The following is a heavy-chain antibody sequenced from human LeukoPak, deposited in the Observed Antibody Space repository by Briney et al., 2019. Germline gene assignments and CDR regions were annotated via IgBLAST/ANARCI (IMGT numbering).Heavy chain of an antibody. V-gene: IGHV1-2*02. CDR2: INPNSGGT. CDR3: ARAGVYSSGWYSFDY. J-gene: IGHJ4*02. Sequence: GASVKVSCKASGYTFTGYYMHWVRQAPGQGLEWMGWINPNSGGTNYVQKFQGRVTMTRDTSISTAYMELSRLRSDDTAVYYCARAGVYSSGWYSFDYWGQGTLVTVSS. CDR1: GYTFTGYY. D-gene: IGHD6-19*01.